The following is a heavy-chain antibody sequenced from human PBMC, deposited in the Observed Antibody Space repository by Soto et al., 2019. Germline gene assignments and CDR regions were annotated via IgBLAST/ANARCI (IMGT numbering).Heavy chain of an antibody. J-gene: IGHJ6*02. CDR3: ARDHSSKGYGMDV. V-gene: IGHV6-1*01. Sequence: SQTLSLTCAISGDSVSSNSAARNWIRPSPSRGLEWLGRTYYRSKWYNDYAVSVKSRITINPDTSKNQFSLQLNSVTPEDTAVYYCARDHSSKGYGMDVWGQGTTVTVSS. D-gene: IGHD6-13*01. CDR2: TYYRSKWYN. CDR1: GDSVSSNSAA.